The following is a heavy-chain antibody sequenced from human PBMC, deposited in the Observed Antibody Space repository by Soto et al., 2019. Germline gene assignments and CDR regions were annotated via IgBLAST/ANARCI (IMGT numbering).Heavy chain of an antibody. J-gene: IGHJ4*02. V-gene: IGHV4-39*01. CDR3: ARMEELATISDYFVF. D-gene: IGHD1-1*01. Sequence: QLQLQESGPGLVKPSETLSLTCSVSDDSINSDKYYWGWIRQPPGKGLEWIGSIYYRGNAYYNPSCQSRFSVYLDNSRRQLPLQLNTVTAADSAVYFCARMEELATISDYFVFWGPGALLTVSS. CDR1: DDSINSDKYY. CDR2: IYYRGNA.